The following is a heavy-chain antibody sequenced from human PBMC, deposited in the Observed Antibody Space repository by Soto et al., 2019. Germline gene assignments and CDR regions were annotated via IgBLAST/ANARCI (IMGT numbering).Heavy chain of an antibody. CDR1: GYTFTSYD. V-gene: IGHV1-8*01. CDR3: ARGVDIVATMVDYYYYMDV. Sequence: QVQLVQSGAEVKKPGASVKVSCKASGYTFTSYDINWVRQATGQGLEWMGWMNPNSGNTGYAQKFQGRVTMTRNTSISTAYMELSSLRSEDTAVYYCARGVDIVATMVDYYYYMDVWGQGTTVTVSS. D-gene: IGHD5-12*01. J-gene: IGHJ6*03. CDR2: MNPNSGNT.